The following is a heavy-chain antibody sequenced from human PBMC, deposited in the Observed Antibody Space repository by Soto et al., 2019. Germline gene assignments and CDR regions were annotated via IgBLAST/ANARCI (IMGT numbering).Heavy chain of an antibody. V-gene: IGHV4-30-4*01. CDR2: IYYSGST. Sequence: PSETLSLTCTVSGGSITSGDYYWSWIRQPPGKGLEWIGYIYYSGSTYYNPSLKSRVTISVDTSKNQFSLKLSSVTAADTAVYYCAREVERRYFDYWGQGTLVTVS. CDR1: GGSITSGDYY. D-gene: IGHD6-25*01. J-gene: IGHJ4*02. CDR3: AREVERRYFDY.